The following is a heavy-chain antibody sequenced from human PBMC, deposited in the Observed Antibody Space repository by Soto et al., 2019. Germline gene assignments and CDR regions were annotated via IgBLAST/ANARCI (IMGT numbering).Heavy chain of an antibody. J-gene: IGHJ4*02. CDR2: IGPESGAT. Sequence: ASVKVSCKASGYTFTGHYIHWVRQAPEQGPEWMGEIGPESGATRYTQKFQGRVTMTRDTSITTVYMELKNLSPDDTAVYYCGRGRSGQIVVFYWGQGTPVTVSS. D-gene: IGHD1-26*01. CDR3: GRGRSGQIVVFY. V-gene: IGHV1-2*02. CDR1: GYTFTGHY.